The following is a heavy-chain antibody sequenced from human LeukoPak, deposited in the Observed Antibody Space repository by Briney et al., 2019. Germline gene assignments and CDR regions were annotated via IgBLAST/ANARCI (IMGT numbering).Heavy chain of an antibody. CDR3: ARSRMVRGVIIPPPIDY. CDR1: GGSFSGYY. J-gene: IGHJ4*02. V-gene: IGHV4-34*01. D-gene: IGHD3-10*01. CDR2: INHSGST. Sequence: SETLSLTCAVYGGSFSGYYWSWIRQPPGKGLEWIGEINHSGSTNYNPSLKSRVTISVDTSKNQFSLKLSSVTAADTAVYYCARSRMVRGVIIPPPIDYWGQGTLVTVSS.